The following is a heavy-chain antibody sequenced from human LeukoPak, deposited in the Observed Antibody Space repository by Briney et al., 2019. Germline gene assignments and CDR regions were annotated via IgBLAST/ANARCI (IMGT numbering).Heavy chain of an antibody. CDR3: ATEWGLDY. CDR2: ISSSSSTI. J-gene: IGHJ4*02. D-gene: IGHD2-8*01. CDR1: GFTFSSYS. V-gene: IGHV3-48*01. Sequence: GGSLRLSCAASGFTFSSYSMNWVRQAPGKGLEWVSYISSSSSTIYYADSVKGRFTISRDNAKNSLYPQMNSLRAEDTAVYYCATEWGLDYWGQGTLVTVSS.